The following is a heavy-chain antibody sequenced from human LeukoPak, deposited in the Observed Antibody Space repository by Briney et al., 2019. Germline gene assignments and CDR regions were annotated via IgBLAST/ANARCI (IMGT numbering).Heavy chain of an antibody. D-gene: IGHD2-15*01. V-gene: IGHV3-30*03. J-gene: IGHJ4*02. CDR1: GFSFSNYD. CDR3: ATASHPIIVVHSFLYF. CDR2: ISSDGCDH. Sequence: GGSLRLSCSASGFSFSNYDIHWVRQAPGKGLEWVAVISSDGCDHYYADSLKGRVTVSRDNSKNTLSLQMNGLKPDDTAVYFCATASHPIIVVHSFLYFWGQGTLVTFSS.